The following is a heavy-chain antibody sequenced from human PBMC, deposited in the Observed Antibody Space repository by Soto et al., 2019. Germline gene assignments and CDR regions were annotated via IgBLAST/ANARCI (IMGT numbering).Heavy chain of an antibody. V-gene: IGHV4-31*03. CDR1: GGSISSGGYY. CDR2: IYYSGST. Sequence: SSETLSLTCTVSGGSISSGGYYWSWIRQHPGKGLEWIGYIYYSGSTYYNPSLKSRVTISVDTSKNQFSLKLSSVTAADTAVYYCARDRPHNWFDPWGQGTLVTVSS. CDR3: ARDRPHNWFDP. J-gene: IGHJ5*02.